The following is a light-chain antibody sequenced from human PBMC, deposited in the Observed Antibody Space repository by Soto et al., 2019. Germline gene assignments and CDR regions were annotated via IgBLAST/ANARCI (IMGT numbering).Light chain of an antibody. CDR3: MQPLQSWT. Sequence: DIVMTQSPLSLPVTPGEPASIPCRSSQSLLHSNGYNYLDWYLQKPGQSPQLLIYLGSNRASGVPDRFSGSGSGTDFTLKISRVEAEDVGVYYCMQPLQSWTFGQGTKVDI. CDR1: QSLLHSNGYNY. J-gene: IGKJ1*01. CDR2: LGS. V-gene: IGKV2-28*01.